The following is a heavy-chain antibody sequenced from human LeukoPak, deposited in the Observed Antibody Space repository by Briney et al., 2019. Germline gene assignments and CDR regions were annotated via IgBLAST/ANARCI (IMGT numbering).Heavy chain of an antibody. J-gene: IGHJ4*02. CDR2: ISGSGGST. Sequence: GGSLRLSCAASGFTFSSYWMHWVRQAPGKGLEWVSAISGSGGSTYYADSVKGRFTISRDNSRNTLYLQMNSLRAEDTAVYYCAKEQFLEWLLTEYYFDYWGQGTLVTVSS. CDR1: GFTFSSYW. CDR3: AKEQFLEWLLTEYYFDY. V-gene: IGHV3-23*01. D-gene: IGHD3-3*01.